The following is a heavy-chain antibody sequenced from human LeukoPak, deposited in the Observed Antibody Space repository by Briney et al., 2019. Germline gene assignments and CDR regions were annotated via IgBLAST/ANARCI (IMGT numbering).Heavy chain of an antibody. J-gene: IGHJ4*02. Sequence: PGGSLRLSCAACGFTFSSYDMHWVRQATGKGLEWVSAIGTAGDTYYPGSVKGQFTISRENAKNSLYLQMNSLKIEDTAVYYCTNRVPDYYGSGTYSYYFDDWGQGTLVTVSS. D-gene: IGHD3-10*01. CDR1: GFTFSSYD. CDR3: TNRVPDYYGSGTYSYYFDD. CDR2: IGTAGDT. V-gene: IGHV3-13*03.